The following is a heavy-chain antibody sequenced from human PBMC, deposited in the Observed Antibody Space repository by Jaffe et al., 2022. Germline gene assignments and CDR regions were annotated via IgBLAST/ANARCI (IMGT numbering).Heavy chain of an antibody. CDR3: ARGKYGYNYSNYYFDY. CDR1: GGSISSGSYY. J-gene: IGHJ4*02. V-gene: IGHV4-61*02. D-gene: IGHD5-12*01. Sequence: QVQLQESGPGLVKPSQTLSLTCTVSGGSISSGSYYWSWIRQPAGKGLEWIGRIYTSGSTNYNPSLKSRVTISVDTSKNQFSLKLSSVTAADTAVYYCARGKYGYNYSNYYFDYWGQGTLVTVSS. CDR2: IYTSGST.